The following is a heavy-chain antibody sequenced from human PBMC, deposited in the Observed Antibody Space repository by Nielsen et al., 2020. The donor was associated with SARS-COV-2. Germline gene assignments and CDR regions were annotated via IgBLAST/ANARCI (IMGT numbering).Heavy chain of an antibody. CDR1: GGSISGYY. CDR2: IYHSGST. D-gene: IGHD4-23*01. V-gene: IGHV4-38-2*02. J-gene: IGHJ4*02. Sequence: SETLSLTCTVSGGSISGYYWGWIRQPPGKGLEWIGSIYHSGSTYYNPSLKSRVTISVDTSKNQFSLKLSSVTAADTAVYYCAKNYGGITYYFDYWGQGTLVTVSS. CDR3: AKNYGGITYYFDY.